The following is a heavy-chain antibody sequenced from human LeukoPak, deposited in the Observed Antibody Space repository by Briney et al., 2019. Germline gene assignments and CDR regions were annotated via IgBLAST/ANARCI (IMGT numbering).Heavy chain of an antibody. V-gene: IGHV4-59*01. D-gene: IGHD2-15*01. CDR2: IYYSGST. Sequence: SETLSLTCSVSGGSISNYYWSWIRQPPGKGLEWIGYIYYSGSTNYNPSLKSRVTISVDTSKNQFSLRLSSVTAADTAVYYCARGSGGSWGWNYWGQGTLVTVSS. CDR1: GGSISNYY. CDR3: ARGSGGSWGWNY. J-gene: IGHJ4*02.